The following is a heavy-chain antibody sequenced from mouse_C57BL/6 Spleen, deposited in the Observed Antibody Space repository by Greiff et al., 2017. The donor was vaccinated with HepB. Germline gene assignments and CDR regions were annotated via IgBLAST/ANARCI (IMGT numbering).Heavy chain of an antibody. CDR2: IDPETGGT. V-gene: IGHV1-15*01. J-gene: IGHJ2*01. Sequence: QVQLQQSGAELVRPGASVTLSCKASGYTFTDYEMHWVKQAPVHGLEWIGAIDPETGGTAYNQKFKGKAIMTADKSSSTAYVELRSLTSEDSAVYYYTRAGGDYWGQGTTLTVSS. CDR3: TRAGGDY. CDR1: GYTFTDYE.